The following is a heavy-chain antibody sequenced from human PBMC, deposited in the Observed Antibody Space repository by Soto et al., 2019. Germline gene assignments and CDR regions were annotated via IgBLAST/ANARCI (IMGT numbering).Heavy chain of an antibody. Sequence: SETLSLTCSVSGYSVSSSDYYWAWLRQPPGKGLEWIGSMFYSGLTYYNPSLKSRVTLSVDTSKNQFSVRLNSVTAADTAVYYCAPLSVSLSGPYGIHVWGQGTTVTVSS. V-gene: IGHV4-39*01. CDR2: MFYSGLT. CDR1: GYSVSSSDYY. J-gene: IGHJ6*02. CDR3: APLSVSLSGPYGIHV. D-gene: IGHD2-15*01.